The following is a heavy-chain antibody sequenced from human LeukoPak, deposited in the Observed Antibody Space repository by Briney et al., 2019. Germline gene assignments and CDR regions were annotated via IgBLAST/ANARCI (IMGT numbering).Heavy chain of an antibody. Sequence: SETLSLTCTVSGGSISSYYWSWIRQPPGKGLEWIGYIYYSGSTNYNPALKSRVTISVDTSKNQFSLKLSSVTAADTAVYYCARRGSRASPFDYWGQGTLVTVSS. D-gene: IGHD3-10*01. CDR2: IYYSGST. V-gene: IGHV4-59*08. CDR1: GGSISSYY. J-gene: IGHJ4*02. CDR3: ARRGSRASPFDY.